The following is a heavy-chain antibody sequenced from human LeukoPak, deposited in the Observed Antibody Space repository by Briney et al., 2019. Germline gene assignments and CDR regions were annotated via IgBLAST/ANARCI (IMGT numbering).Heavy chain of an antibody. D-gene: IGHD1-14*01. V-gene: IGHV4-4*07. CDR3: ARSTNRLDS. CDR1: GGSISSYY. J-gene: IGHJ4*02. Sequence: SETLSLTCTVSGGSISSYYWSWIRQPAGKGLEWIGRMYNGGTTINYSPSLKSRVTISVDTSKNQFSLNVTSVTAADTAVYYCARSTNRLDSWGQGTLVTVSS. CDR2: MYNGGTTI.